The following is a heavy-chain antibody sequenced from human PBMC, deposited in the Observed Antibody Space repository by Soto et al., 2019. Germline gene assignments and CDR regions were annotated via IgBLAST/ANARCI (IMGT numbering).Heavy chain of an antibody. CDR1: GGSISSYY. CDR2: IYYSGST. V-gene: IGHV4-59*01. Sequence: SETLSLTCTVSGGSISSYYWSWIRQPPGKGLEWIGYIYYSGSTNYNPSLKSRVAISVDTSKNQFSLRLSSVTAADTAVYYCARVLRDSSGYYIDYWGQGTLVTVSS. J-gene: IGHJ4*02. CDR3: ARVLRDSSGYYIDY. D-gene: IGHD3-22*01.